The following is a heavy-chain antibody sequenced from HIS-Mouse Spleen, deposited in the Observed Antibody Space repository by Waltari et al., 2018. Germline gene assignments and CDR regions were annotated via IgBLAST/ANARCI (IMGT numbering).Heavy chain of an antibody. Sequence: EVQLVESGGGLVQPGGSLRLSCAASGFTFSSYWMSWVRQAPGKGLEWVANIKQDGSEKYYVDSVKGRFTISRDNAKNSLYLQMNSLRAEDTAVYYCAREGYYDSSGYPYFDYWGQGTLVTVSS. CDR3: AREGYYDSSGYPYFDY. CDR1: GFTFSSYW. D-gene: IGHD3-22*01. V-gene: IGHV3-7*01. CDR2: IKQDGSEK. J-gene: IGHJ4*02.